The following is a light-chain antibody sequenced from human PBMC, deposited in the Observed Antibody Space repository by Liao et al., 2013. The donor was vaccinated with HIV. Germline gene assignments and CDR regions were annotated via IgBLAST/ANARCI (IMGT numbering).Light chain of an antibody. V-gene: IGLV3-1*01. CDR3: QVWDGTTAGYA. J-gene: IGLJ1*01. CDR2: QDA. CDR1: DLGNKF. Sequence: SYALTQPPSVSVSPGRTATITCSGRDLGNKFVSWYQQKPGQSPVLVIYQDAKRPSGIPERFSGSNSGNTATLTISGAQPLDEADYYCQVWDGTTAGYAFGPGTKVTVL.